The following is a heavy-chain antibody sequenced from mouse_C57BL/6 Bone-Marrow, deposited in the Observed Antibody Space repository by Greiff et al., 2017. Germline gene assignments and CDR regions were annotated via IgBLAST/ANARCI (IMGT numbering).Heavy chain of an antibody. CDR1: GYTFTDYE. V-gene: IGHV1-15*01. Sequence: VQLQQSGAELVRPGASVTLSCKASGYTFTDYEMHWVKQTPVHGLEWIGAIDPETGGTAYNQKFKGKAILTADKSSSTAYMELRSLTSEDSAVYYCTRDYSNYRGFAYWGQGTLVTVSA. D-gene: IGHD2-5*01. CDR2: IDPETGGT. CDR3: TRDYSNYRGFAY. J-gene: IGHJ3*01.